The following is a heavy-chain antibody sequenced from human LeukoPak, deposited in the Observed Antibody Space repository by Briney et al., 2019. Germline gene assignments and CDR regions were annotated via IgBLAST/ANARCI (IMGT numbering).Heavy chain of an antibody. Sequence: PGGSLRLSCAASGVTFSIAWMSWVRQAPGKGPEWVGRIKSKTDGGTTDYAAPVKDRFTISRDDSKNTLYLHMNSLKTEDTAVYYCVTIRYSTSYFFDYWGQGTLVAVSS. CDR3: VTIRYSTSYFFDY. D-gene: IGHD6-13*01. J-gene: IGHJ4*02. V-gene: IGHV3-15*01. CDR1: GVTFSIAW. CDR2: IKSKTDGGTT.